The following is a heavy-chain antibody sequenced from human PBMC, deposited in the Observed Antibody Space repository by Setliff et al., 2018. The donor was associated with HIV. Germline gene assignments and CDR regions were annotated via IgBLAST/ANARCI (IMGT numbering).Heavy chain of an antibody. CDR2: ITPSGAT. J-gene: IGHJ5*02. CDR3: SNWNTTIDEDA. Sequence: SETLSLTCAVYGGSVSGHYLGWFRQPPGKGLEWIGEITPSGATNYLPSLRSRVTMSLDTSKNQFSLKMTSVTAADTALYYCSNWNTTIDEDAWGQGTLVTVSS. V-gene: IGHV4-34*01. D-gene: IGHD5-18*01. CDR1: GGSVSGHY.